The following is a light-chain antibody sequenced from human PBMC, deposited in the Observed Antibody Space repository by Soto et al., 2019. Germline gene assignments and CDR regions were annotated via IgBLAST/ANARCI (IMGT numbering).Light chain of an antibody. V-gene: IGKV3-15*01. J-gene: IGKJ4*01. Sequence: EIVVTHSPAILSLSPGERATLSCRASQNIISNLAWYQQKLGQAPRLLIYGASTRATGIPARFSGSGSGTEFTLNISSLQSEDFAVYYCQQYNNWLGTFGGGTKVDIK. CDR2: GAS. CDR3: QQYNNWLGT. CDR1: QNIISN.